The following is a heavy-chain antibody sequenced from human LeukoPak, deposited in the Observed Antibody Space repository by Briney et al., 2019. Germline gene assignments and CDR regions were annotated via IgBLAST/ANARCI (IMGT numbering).Heavy chain of an antibody. CDR3: ATGQYNILTGYLPADY. J-gene: IGHJ4*02. D-gene: IGHD3-9*01. CDR1: GGSISSSSYY. Sequence: SETLSLTCTVSGGSISSSSYYWGWIRQPPGKGLEWIGNFYYSGTTYYNPSLKSRVTISVDTSKNQFSLKLSSVTAADTAVYYCATGQYNILTGYLPADYWGQGTLVTVSS. CDR2: FYYSGTT. V-gene: IGHV4-39*07.